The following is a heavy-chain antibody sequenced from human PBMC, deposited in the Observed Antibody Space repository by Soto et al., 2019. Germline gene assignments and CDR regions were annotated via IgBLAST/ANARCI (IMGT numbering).Heavy chain of an antibody. CDR3: ARANSGYDPSGY. D-gene: IGHD5-12*01. CDR1: GYTFTSYD. J-gene: IGHJ4*02. CDR2: MNPNSGNT. Sequence: ASVKVSCKASGYTFTSYDINWVRQATGQGLEWMGWMNPNSGNTGYAQKLQGRVTMTTDTSTSTAYMELRSLRSDDTAVYYCARANSGYDPSGYWGQGTLVTVS. V-gene: IGHV1-8*01.